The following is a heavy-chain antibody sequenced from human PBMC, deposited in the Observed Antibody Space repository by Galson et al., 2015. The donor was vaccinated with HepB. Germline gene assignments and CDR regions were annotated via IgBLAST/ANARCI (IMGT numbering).Heavy chain of an antibody. CDR1: GYSFTSYR. CDR2: IDPSDSYT. CDR3: ARHGCSGGSCYSWFDP. V-gene: IGHV5-10-1*01. Sequence: QSGAEVKKPGESLRISCKGSGYSFTSYRISWVRQMPGKGLEWMGRIDPSDSYTNYSPSFQGHVTISADKSISTAYLQWSSLKASDTAMYYCARHGCSGGSCYSWFDPWGQGTLVTVSS. D-gene: IGHD2-15*01. J-gene: IGHJ5*02.